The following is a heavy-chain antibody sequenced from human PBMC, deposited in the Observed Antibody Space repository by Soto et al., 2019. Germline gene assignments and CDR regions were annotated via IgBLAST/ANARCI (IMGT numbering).Heavy chain of an antibody. V-gene: IGHV1-2*02. D-gene: IGHD6-19*01. Sequence: ASVKVSCKASGYTFIADYVHWVRQAPGQGLGWVAWINPRNGDTRYSQKFQGRVTLTTESSITTAYMDLSSLTSDDTAVYYCARAISSGWGNWFDSWGQGTPVTSPQ. CDR1: GYTFIADY. CDR3: ARAISSGWGNWFDS. CDR2: INPRNGDT. J-gene: IGHJ5*01.